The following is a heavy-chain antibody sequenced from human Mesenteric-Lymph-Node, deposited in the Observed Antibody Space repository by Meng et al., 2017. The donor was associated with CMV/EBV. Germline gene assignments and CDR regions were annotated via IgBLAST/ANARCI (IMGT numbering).Heavy chain of an antibody. V-gene: IGHV5-51*04. Sequence: KVSCKGSGYTFTNYWIGWVRQMPGKGLEWMGIIYPGDSDTRYSPSFQGQVTISADKPISTTYLQWSSLKASDTAMYYCASSGSGWFYFDYWGQGTMVTVSS. J-gene: IGHJ4*02. CDR2: IYPGDSDT. CDR1: GYTFTNYW. D-gene: IGHD6-19*01. CDR3: ASSGSGWFYFDY.